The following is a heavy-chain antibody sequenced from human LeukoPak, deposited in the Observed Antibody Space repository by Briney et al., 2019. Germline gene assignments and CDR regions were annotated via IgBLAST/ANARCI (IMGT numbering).Heavy chain of an antibody. Sequence: ASVKVSCKAPGYTFTSSDINWVRQATGQGLEWMGWINPKSGRTGYAKKFQARVSMTMNTSISTAYMEVSGLRFEDTAVYYCARGRSGLAAAGTYDYWGQGTLITVSS. CDR1: GYTFTSSD. CDR3: ARGRSGLAAAGTYDY. D-gene: IGHD6-13*01. CDR2: INPKSGRT. J-gene: IGHJ4*02. V-gene: IGHV1-8*01.